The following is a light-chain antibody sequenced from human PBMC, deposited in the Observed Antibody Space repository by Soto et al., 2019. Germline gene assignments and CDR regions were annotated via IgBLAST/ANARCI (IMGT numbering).Light chain of an antibody. J-gene: IGKJ2*01. Sequence: EIVLTQSPGTLSLSPGERATLSCRASQSVSSSFVAWYQQNPGQAPRLLFYGASSRATGTPDRFSGSGSGTDFSLTISRLQPEDFAVYYCLQYGNSPLYTFGQGTKLEIK. V-gene: IGKV3-20*01. CDR3: LQYGNSPLYT. CDR1: QSVSSSF. CDR2: GAS.